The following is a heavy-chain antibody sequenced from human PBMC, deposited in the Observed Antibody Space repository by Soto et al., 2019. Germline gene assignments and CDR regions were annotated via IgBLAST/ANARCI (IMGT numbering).Heavy chain of an antibody. V-gene: IGHV2-5*02. J-gene: IGHJ5*02. CDR2: IYWDDDK. CDR1: GFSLSTSGVG. D-gene: IGHD2-2*01. Sequence: SGPTLVNPTQTLTLTCTFSGFSLSTSGVGVGWIRQPPGKALEWLALIYWDDDKRYSPSLKSRLTITKDTSKNQVVLTMTNMDPVDTATYYCAHRPPEYCSSTSCHKVINWFAPWGQGTLVTVSS. CDR3: AHRPPEYCSSTSCHKVINWFAP.